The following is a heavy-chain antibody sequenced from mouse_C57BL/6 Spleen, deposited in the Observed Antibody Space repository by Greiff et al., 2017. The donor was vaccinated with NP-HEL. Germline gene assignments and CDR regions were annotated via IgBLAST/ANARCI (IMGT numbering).Heavy chain of an antibody. CDR3: ASQSYDGYYGFAY. CDR1: GFTFSSYT. Sequence: DVQLQESGGGLVKPGGSLKLSCAASGFTFSSYTMSWVRQTPEKRLEWVATISGGGGNTYYPDSVKGRFTISRDNAKNTLYLQMSSLRSEDTALYYCASQSYDGYYGFAYWGQGTLVTVSA. D-gene: IGHD2-3*01. V-gene: IGHV5-9*01. CDR2: ISGGGGNT. J-gene: IGHJ3*01.